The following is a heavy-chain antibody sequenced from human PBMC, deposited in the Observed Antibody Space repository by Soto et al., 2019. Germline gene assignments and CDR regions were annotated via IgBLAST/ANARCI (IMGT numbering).Heavy chain of an antibody. D-gene: IGHD3-22*01. CDR3: AKGGSGNYLTYYYYYGMDV. Sequence: GGSLRLSCAASGFSLSNNGMHWVRQAPGKGLEWVAVISYDGNNKYYADSVKGRFTISRDNSKNTVYLEMNYLRAEDTAMYYCAKGGSGNYLTYYYYYGMDVWGQGTTVTVSS. CDR2: ISYDGNNK. J-gene: IGHJ6*02. V-gene: IGHV3-30*18. CDR1: GFSLSNNG.